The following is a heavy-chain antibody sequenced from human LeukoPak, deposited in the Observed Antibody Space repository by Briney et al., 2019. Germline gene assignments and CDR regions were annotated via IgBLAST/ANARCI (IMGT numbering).Heavy chain of an antibody. CDR3: WYYGWQFDY. CDR2: ISGSGGST. J-gene: IGHJ4*02. D-gene: IGHD4-17*01. CDR1: GFTFSDYY. Sequence: GRSLRLSCAASGFTFSDYYMSWIRQAPGKGLEWVSAISGSGGSTYYADSVKGRFTISRDNSKSTLYLQMNSLRAEDTAVYYCWYYGWQFDYWGQGTLVTVSS. V-gene: IGHV3-23*01.